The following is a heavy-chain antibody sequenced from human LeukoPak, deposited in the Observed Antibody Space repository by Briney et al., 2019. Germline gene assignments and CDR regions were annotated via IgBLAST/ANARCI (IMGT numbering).Heavy chain of an antibody. V-gene: IGHV3-33*08. J-gene: IGHJ4*02. CDR2: IWYDGSNK. CDR3: ARDRAKLDY. D-gene: IGHD3-10*01. CDR1: GFTFSSYS. Sequence: GGSLRLSCAASGFTFSSYSMNWVRQAPGKGLEWVAVIWYDGSNKYYADSVKGRFTISRDNSKNTLYLQMNSLRAEDTAMYYCARDRAKLDYWGQGTLVTVPS.